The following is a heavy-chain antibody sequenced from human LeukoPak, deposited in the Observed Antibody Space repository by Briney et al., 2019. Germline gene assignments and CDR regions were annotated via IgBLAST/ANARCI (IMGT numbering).Heavy chain of an antibody. CDR1: GFTFSSYA. CDR2: ISYDGSNK. V-gene: IGHV3-30-3*01. Sequence: GGSLRLTCAASGFTFSSYAMHWVRQAPGKGLEWVAVISYDGSNKYYADSVKGRFTISRDNSKNTLYLQMNSLRAEDTAVYYCARQSNWNLGYFDYWGQGTLVTVSS. CDR3: ARQSNWNLGYFDY. D-gene: IGHD1-7*01. J-gene: IGHJ4*02.